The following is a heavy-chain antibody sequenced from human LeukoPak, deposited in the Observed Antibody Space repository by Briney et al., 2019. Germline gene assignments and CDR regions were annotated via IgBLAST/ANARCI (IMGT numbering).Heavy chain of an antibody. D-gene: IGHD4-23*01. CDR3: ARGRPHGNDY. CDR1: GFPFSSYG. J-gene: IGHJ4*02. CDR2: IASDGSST. Sequence: TGGSLRLSCAASGFPFSSYGMTWVRQAPGKGLVWVSRIASDGSSTTYADSVKGRFSISRDNAKNTLYLQMNSLRVEDTAVYYCARGRPHGNDYWGQGTLVTVSS. V-gene: IGHV3-74*01.